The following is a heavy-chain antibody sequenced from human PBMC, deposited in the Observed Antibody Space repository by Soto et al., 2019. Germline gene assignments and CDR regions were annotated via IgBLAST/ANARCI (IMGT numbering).Heavy chain of an antibody. V-gene: IGHV1-18*01. D-gene: IGHD3-3*01. J-gene: IGHJ6*02. CDR1: GYTFTSYG. Sequence: ASVKVSCKASGYTFTSYGISWVRQAPGQGLEWMGWISAYNGNTNYAQKLQGRVTMTTDISTSTAYMELRSLRSDDTAVYYCARERIASKQYGMDVWGQGTTVTVSS. CDR3: ARERIASKQYGMDV. CDR2: ISAYNGNT.